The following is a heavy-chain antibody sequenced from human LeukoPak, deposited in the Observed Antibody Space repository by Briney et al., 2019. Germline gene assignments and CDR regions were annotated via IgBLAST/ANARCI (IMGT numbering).Heavy chain of an antibody. D-gene: IGHD3-3*01. Sequence: SETLSLTCTVSGDSISSGAYYWSWIRQHPGKGLEWIGYIYYSGSTDYNPSLKSRVTISVDKSNKQFPLKLSSVTAADTAVYYCARGGYDFWSGYSNDAFDIWGQGTMVTVSS. CDR2: IYYSGST. V-gene: IGHV4-31*03. CDR1: GDSISSGAYY. J-gene: IGHJ3*02. CDR3: ARGGYDFWSGYSNDAFDI.